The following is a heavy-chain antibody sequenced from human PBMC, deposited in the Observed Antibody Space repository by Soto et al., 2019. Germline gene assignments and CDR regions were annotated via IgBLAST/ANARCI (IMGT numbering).Heavy chain of an antibody. CDR2: IFPGDSDT. Sequence: GESLKISCKGSGYSFTSSWLGWVRQMPGKGLEWMGIIFPGDSDTRYSPSFQGQVTISADESISTAYLQWSSLKASDTAMYYCARHGYSGYDWPFDYWGQGTLVTVSS. D-gene: IGHD5-12*01. CDR3: ARHGYSGYDWPFDY. CDR1: GYSFTSSW. V-gene: IGHV5-51*01. J-gene: IGHJ4*02.